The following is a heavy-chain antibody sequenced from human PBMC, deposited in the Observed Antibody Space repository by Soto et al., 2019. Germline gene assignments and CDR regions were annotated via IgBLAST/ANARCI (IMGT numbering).Heavy chain of an antibody. Sequence: LRLSCAASGFTFSSYGMHWVRQAPGKGLEWVAVISYDGSNKYYADSVKGRFTISRDNSKNTLYLQMNSLRAEDTAVYYCAKDIAAAQYYFDYWGQGTLVTVS. CDR3: AKDIAAAQYYFDY. CDR1: GFTFSSYG. CDR2: ISYDGSNK. J-gene: IGHJ4*02. D-gene: IGHD6-13*01. V-gene: IGHV3-30*18.